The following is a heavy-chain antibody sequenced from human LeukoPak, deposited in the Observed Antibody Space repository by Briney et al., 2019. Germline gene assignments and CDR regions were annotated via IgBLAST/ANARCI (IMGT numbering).Heavy chain of an antibody. CDR3: ARLAGGGYSSSWNWFDP. J-gene: IGHJ5*02. D-gene: IGHD6-13*01. V-gene: IGHV4-59*01. CDR1: GGSISSYY. CDR2: IYYSGNT. Sequence: SETLSLTCTVSGGSISSYYWSWIRDPPGKGLVGIGFIYYSGNTNYNPSLKSRVTISVDTSKNQFSLKLSSVSAADTAVYYCARLAGGGYSSSWNWFDPWGQGTLVTVSS.